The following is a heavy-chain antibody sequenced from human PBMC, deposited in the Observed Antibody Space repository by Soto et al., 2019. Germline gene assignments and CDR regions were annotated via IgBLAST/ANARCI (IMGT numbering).Heavy chain of an antibody. D-gene: IGHD6-19*01. Sequence: QVQLVQSGAEVKKPGSSVKVCCKASGGTFSSLAISWVRLAPGQGLEWMGGLVPVIGTANYAQKFQDRVTTSTDKSTSTSYMELSSLRSEDTAVYYCARSPAVFDYWGQGTLVTVSS. CDR1: GGTFSSLA. CDR2: LVPVIGTA. J-gene: IGHJ4*02. V-gene: IGHV1-69*06. CDR3: ARSPAVFDY.